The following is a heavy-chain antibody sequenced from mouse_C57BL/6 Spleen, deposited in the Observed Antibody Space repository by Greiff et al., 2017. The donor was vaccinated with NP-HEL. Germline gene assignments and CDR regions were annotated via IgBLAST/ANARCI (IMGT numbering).Heavy chain of an antibody. D-gene: IGHD1-2*01. CDR2: IDPETGGT. V-gene: IGHV1-15*01. Sequence: QVHVKQSGAELVRPGASVTLSCKASGYTFTDYEMHWVKQTPVHGLEWIGAIDPETGGTAYNQKFKGKAILTADKSSSTAYMELRSLTAEDSAVYYCTRILRPYYFDYWGQGTTLTVSS. CDR3: TRILRPYYFDY. J-gene: IGHJ2*01. CDR1: GYTFTDYE.